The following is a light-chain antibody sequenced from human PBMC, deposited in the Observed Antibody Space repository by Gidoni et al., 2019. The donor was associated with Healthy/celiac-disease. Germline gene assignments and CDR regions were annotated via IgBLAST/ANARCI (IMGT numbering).Light chain of an antibody. CDR1: ALPKKY. V-gene: IGLV3-10*01. Sequence: SYELTQPPSVSVSPGQTARITCPGDALPKKYAYWYQQKSGQAPVLVIYEDSKRPSGIPERFSGSSSGTMATLTISGAQVEDEADYYCYSPDSSGNHEGVFGGGTKLTVL. J-gene: IGLJ3*02. CDR3: YSPDSSGNHEGV. CDR2: EDS.